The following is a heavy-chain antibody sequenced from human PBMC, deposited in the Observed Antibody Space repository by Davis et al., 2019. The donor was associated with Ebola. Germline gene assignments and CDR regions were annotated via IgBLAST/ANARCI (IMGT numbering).Heavy chain of an antibody. V-gene: IGHV3-23*01. CDR1: GFSFSSFT. CDR2: ISAGGTYT. J-gene: IGHJ4*02. D-gene: IGHD6-19*01. CDR3: ANPYSSGWYQGYFDY. Sequence: GESLKISCAGSGFSFSSFTMIWVRQAPGRGLEWVSSISAGGTYTYYEDSVKGRFTISRDNSKNTLFLQMDSLRVEDTALYYCANPYSSGWYQGYFDYWGQGTLVTVSS.